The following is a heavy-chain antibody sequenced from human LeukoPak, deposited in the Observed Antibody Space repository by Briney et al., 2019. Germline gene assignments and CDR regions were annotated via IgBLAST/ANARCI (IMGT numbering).Heavy chain of an antibody. V-gene: IGHV5-51*01. CDR3: ARRDCSSTSCHPFDY. CDR1: GYRFTSYW. CDR2: IYPGDSDT. D-gene: IGHD2-2*01. Sequence: GESLQISCKGSGYRFTSYWIGWVRQMPGKGLEWMGIIYPGDSDTRYSPSFQGQVTISADKSISTAYLQWSSLKASDTAMYYCARRDCSSTSCHPFDYWGQGTLVTVSS. J-gene: IGHJ4*02.